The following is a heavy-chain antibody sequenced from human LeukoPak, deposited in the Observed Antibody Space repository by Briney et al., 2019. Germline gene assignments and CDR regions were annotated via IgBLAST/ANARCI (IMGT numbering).Heavy chain of an antibody. D-gene: IGHD1-26*01. CDR2: IYSGGST. CDR1: GFTVSGNY. Sequence: GGSLRLSCAASGFTVSGNYMNWVRQAPGKGLEWVSVIYSGGSTYYTDSVKGRFTISRDNSKNTLYLQMNNLRVEDTAVYYCARGPQGKSGSPPYYFDYWGQGTLVTVSS. CDR3: ARGPQGKSGSPPYYFDY. J-gene: IGHJ4*02. V-gene: IGHV3-66*01.